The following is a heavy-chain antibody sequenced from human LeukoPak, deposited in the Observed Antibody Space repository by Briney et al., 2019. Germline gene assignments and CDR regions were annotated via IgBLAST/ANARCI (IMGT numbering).Heavy chain of an antibody. J-gene: IGHJ4*02. CDR1: GGSITHYY. CDR2: IYSSGST. D-gene: IGHD2-15*01. V-gene: IGHV4-4*07. CDR3: ARSGCSGGSCRVFDY. Sequence: PSETLSLTCSFSGGSITHYYWSWIRQPAGKGLEWIGLIYSSGSTSYNPSLQSRVAMSIDTSKNQFSLDLSSVTAADTAVYYCARSGCSGGSCRVFDYWGQGTLVTVSS.